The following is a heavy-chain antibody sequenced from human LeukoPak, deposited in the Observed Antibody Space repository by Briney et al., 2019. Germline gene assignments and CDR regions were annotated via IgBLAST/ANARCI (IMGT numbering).Heavy chain of an antibody. Sequence: GGSLRLSCAASGFTVSSNYMAWVRQAPGKGLEWVSVIYHSGNADYADSVKGRFTISRDNSKNTVYLQMSSLRAEDTAVYYCARVRVTGYSNFAYWGQGTLVTVSS. V-gene: IGHV3-53*01. CDR1: GFTVSSNY. CDR3: ARVRVTGYSNFAY. J-gene: IGHJ4*02. D-gene: IGHD3-9*01. CDR2: IYHSGNA.